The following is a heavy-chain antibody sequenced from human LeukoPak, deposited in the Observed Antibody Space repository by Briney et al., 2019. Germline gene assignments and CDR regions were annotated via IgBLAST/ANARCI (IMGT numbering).Heavy chain of an antibody. CDR1: GFTFDDYA. V-gene: IGHV3-9*01. D-gene: IGHD3-10*01. Sequence: GGSLRLSCAASGFTFDDYAMHWVRQAPGKGLEWVSGISWNSGSIGYADSVKGRFTISRDNAKNSLYLQMNSLRAEDTALYYCAKDWQYYYGAGAFDIWGRGTMVTVSS. CDR2: ISWNSGSI. CDR3: AKDWQYYYGAGAFDI. J-gene: IGHJ3*02.